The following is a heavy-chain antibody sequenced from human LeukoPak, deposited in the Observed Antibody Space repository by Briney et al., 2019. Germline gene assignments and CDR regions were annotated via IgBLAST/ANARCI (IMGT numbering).Heavy chain of an antibody. CDR3: ARETPDSSGWD. V-gene: IGHV3-30*04. Sequence: PGGSLRLSCAASGFSFSTYAMQWVRQAPGKGLEWVAVISFDGSDKYYADSVKGRFTISRDHSKNTLYLQMNSLRTEDTAVYYCARETPDSSGWDWGQGTLVTVSS. CDR1: GFSFSTYA. D-gene: IGHD6-19*01. J-gene: IGHJ4*02. CDR2: ISFDGSDK.